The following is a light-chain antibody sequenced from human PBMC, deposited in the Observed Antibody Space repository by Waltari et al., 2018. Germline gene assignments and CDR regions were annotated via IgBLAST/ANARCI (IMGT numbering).Light chain of an antibody. CDR1: SLRSYY. CDR3: NSRDSSGNHLGV. CDR2: GKN. J-gene: IGLJ2*01. V-gene: IGLV3-19*01. Sequence: SSELTQDPAVSEALGQTVRITCQGDSLRSYYASWYQQKPGQAPVLVIYGKNNRPSGIPYRFSGSSSGNTASLTITGAQAEDEADYYCNSRDSSGNHLGVFGGGTKLTVL.